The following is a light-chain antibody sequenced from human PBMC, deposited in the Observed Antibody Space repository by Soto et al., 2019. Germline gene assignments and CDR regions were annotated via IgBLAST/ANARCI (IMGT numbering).Light chain of an antibody. V-gene: IGKV3-20*01. CDR1: QRISNSY. CDR3: QQYARPPYA. CDR2: DAS. J-gene: IGKJ2*01. Sequence: EIVLTQSPGTLSLSPGERATLSCRASQRISNSYLAWYQQKPGQAPRLLLYDASSRATGIPGRVSGSGSGTDFTLTISRLEPEDFAVYYCQQYARPPYAFGQGTKVDI.